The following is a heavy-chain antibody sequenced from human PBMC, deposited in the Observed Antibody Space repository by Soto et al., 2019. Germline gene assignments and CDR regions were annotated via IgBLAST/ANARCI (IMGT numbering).Heavy chain of an antibody. CDR2: MNPNSGNT. V-gene: IGHV1-8*01. CDR1: GYTFTSYD. J-gene: IGHJ6*03. CDR3: ARERVVTTPSLYYYYYMYV. Sequence: ASVKVSCKASGYTFTSYDINWVRQATGQGLEWMGWMNPNSGNTGYAQKFQGRVTMTRNTSISTAYMELSSLRSEDTAVYYCARERVVTTPSLYYYYYMYVWSKGTTVTVSS. D-gene: IGHD4-17*01.